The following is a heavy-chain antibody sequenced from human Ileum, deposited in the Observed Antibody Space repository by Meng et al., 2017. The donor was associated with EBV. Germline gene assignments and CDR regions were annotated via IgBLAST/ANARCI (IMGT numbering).Heavy chain of an antibody. D-gene: IGHD5-24*01. CDR1: GGTFSSYT. CDR2: IIPILGIA. J-gene: IGHJ4*02. CDR3: ARDEGGWLTAPDD. Sequence: QVQLVQSGAEVKKXXSXVTVSXKASGGTFSSYTISRVRQAPGQGLEWMGRIIPILGIANYAQKFQGRVTITADKSTSTAYMELSSLRSEDTAVYYCARDEGGWLTAPDDWGQGTLVTVSS. V-gene: IGHV1-69*08.